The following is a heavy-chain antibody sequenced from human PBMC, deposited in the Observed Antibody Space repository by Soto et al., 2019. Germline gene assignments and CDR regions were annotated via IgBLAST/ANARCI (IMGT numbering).Heavy chain of an antibody. CDR3: AREKSYGDSFDY. Sequence: GGSLRLSCTASGFTFSTYWMSWVRQAPGKGLEWVANMNQDGSEKYYVDSVRGRFTISKDNAKNSLYLQMNSLRVEDTAVYYCAREKSYGDSFDYWGQGTLVTVSS. D-gene: IGHD4-17*01. CDR2: MNQDGSEK. V-gene: IGHV3-7*01. J-gene: IGHJ4*02. CDR1: GFTFSTYW.